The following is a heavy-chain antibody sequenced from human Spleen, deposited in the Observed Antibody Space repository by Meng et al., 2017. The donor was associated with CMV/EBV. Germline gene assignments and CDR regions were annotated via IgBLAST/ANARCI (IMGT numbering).Heavy chain of an antibody. J-gene: IGHJ4*02. CDR2: IRSKPNGYAT. V-gene: IGHV3-73*01. D-gene: IGHD1-26*01. CDR3: SRPEPADY. CDR1: GFNFRASA. Sequence: KLHGAASGFNFRASAMHWVGQAPGKGLEWVGRIRSKPNGYATAYAASVKGRFTISRDDSKNTAYLQINNLKTEDTAVYYCSRPEPADYWGQGTLVTVSS.